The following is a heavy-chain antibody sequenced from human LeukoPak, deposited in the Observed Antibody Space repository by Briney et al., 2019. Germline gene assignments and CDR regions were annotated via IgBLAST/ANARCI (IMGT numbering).Heavy chain of an antibody. J-gene: IGHJ4*02. CDR1: GFTFHDHG. CDR3: AREATWGQWYFDL. D-gene: IGHD6-19*01. V-gene: IGHV3-30*03. Sequence: PGGSLRLSCAASGFTFHDHGMDWVRQAPGKGPEWVAVIAADGGVKHYADFVKGRFTLSRDNSKNTLFLQMNSLSVEDTAVYYCAREATWGQWYFDLWGQGAPVTVSS. CDR2: IAADGGVK.